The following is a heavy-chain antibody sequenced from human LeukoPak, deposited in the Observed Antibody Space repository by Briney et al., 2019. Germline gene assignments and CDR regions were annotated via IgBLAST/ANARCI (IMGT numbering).Heavy chain of an antibody. V-gene: IGHV1-18*01. CDR2: VSVYNGNT. CDR1: GYTFTSYD. Sequence: ASVKVSCKASGYTFTSYDINWVRQAPGQGLGRMGWVSVYNGNTNHAQKLQGRVTMTTDTSTSTAYMELRSLRSDDTAVYYCARDGDRGVRTYYYYYGMDGWGQGTTVTVCS. J-gene: IGHJ6*02. D-gene: IGHD3-10*01. CDR3: ARDGDRGVRTYYYYYGMDG.